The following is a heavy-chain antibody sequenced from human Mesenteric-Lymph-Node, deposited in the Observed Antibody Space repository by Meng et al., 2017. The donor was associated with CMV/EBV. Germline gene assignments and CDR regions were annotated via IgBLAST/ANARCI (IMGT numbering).Heavy chain of an antibody. D-gene: IGHD3-10*01. CDR1: GGSISSSSYY. V-gene: IGHV4-39*07. Sequence: SETLSLTCTVSGGSISSSSYYWGWIRQPPGKGLEWIGSIYYSGSTYYNPSLKSRVTISVDTSKNQFSLKLSSVTAADTAVYYCARDRGITMVREVYYYYGMDVWGQGTTVTVSS. CDR2: IYYSGST. J-gene: IGHJ6*02. CDR3: ARDRGITMVREVYYYYGMDV.